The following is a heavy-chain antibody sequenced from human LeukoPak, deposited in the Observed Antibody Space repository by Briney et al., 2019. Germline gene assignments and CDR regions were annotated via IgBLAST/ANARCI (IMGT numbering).Heavy chain of an antibody. CDR3: WCLTMIVVGTRVDY. CDR1: GYSISSGYY. Sequence: SETLSLTCTDSGYSISSGYYWGWIRQPPGKGLEWIGSIYHSGSTYYNPSLKSRVTISVDTSKNQFSLKLSSVTAADTAVYYCWCLTMIVVGTRVDYWGQGTLVTGSS. D-gene: IGHD3-22*01. V-gene: IGHV4-38-2*02. J-gene: IGHJ4*02. CDR2: IYHSGST.